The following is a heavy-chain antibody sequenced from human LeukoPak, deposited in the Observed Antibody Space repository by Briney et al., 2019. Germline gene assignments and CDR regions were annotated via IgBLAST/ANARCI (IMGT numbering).Heavy chain of an antibody. V-gene: IGHV3-49*03. CDR3: TRGYCSGGSCYGGYYFDY. J-gene: IGHJ4*02. CDR1: GFTFGDYA. CDR2: IRSKAYGGTT. Sequence: GGSLRLSCTASGFTFGDYAMSWFRQAPGKGLEWVGFIRSKAYGGTTEYAASVKGRFTISRDDSKSIAYLQMNSPKTEDTAVYYCTRGYCSGGSCYGGYYFDYWGQGTLVTVSS. D-gene: IGHD2-15*01.